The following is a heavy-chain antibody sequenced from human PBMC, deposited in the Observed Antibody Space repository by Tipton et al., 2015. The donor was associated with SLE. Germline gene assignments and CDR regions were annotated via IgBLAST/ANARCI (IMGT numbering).Heavy chain of an antibody. CDR3: ATPRYYDFWNGAFDI. V-gene: IGHV4-39*01. D-gene: IGHD3-3*01. CDR2: IYYSGST. Sequence: TLSLTCTVSGGSISSSSYYWGWIRQPPGKGLEWIGCIYYSGSTYYNPSLKSRVTISVDTSKNQFSLKLSSVTAADTAVYYCATPRYYDFWNGAFDIWGQGTMVTVSS. CDR1: GGSISSSSYY. J-gene: IGHJ3*02.